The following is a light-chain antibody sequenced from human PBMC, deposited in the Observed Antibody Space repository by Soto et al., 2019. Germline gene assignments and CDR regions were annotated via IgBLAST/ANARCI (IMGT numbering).Light chain of an antibody. CDR1: QDISSW. Sequence: DIQMTQSPSSLSAAVGDRVTITCRTNQDISSWLVWYQQKPGKAPNLLIYVATSWESGVPSRFSGSGSGTEFTLTISSLQPEDFATYYCQQARSFPWTFGQGTKVEIK. J-gene: IGKJ1*01. CDR3: QQARSFPWT. CDR2: VAT. V-gene: IGKV1-12*02.